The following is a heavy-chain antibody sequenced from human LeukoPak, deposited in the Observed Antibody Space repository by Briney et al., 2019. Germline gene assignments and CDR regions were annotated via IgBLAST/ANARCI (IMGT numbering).Heavy chain of an antibody. CDR3: AIAVAGTAFDY. CDR1: GFTFSSYA. J-gene: IGHJ4*02. V-gene: IGHV3-30*04. D-gene: IGHD6-19*01. Sequence: GGSLRLSCAASGFTFSSYAMHWVRQAPGKGLEWVAVISYDGSNKYYADSVKGRFTISRDNAKNSLYLQMNSLRAEDTAVYYCAIAVAGTAFDYWGQGTLVTVSS. CDR2: ISYDGSNK.